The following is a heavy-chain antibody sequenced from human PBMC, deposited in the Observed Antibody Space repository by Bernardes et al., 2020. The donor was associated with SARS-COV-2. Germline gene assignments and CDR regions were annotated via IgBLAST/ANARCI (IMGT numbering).Heavy chain of an antibody. CDR1: GYTFTGYY. V-gene: IGHV1-2*02. D-gene: IGHD3-22*01. J-gene: IGHJ6*02. Sequence: ASVKVSCKASGYTFTGYYIHWVRQAPGQGLEWMGWINPNSGGTIYAQKFQGRVTMTRDTSISTAYMELSRLRSDDTAMYYCALPPSNYDRYGMNVWGQGPTVTASS. CDR2: INPNSGGT. CDR3: ALPPSNYDRYGMNV.